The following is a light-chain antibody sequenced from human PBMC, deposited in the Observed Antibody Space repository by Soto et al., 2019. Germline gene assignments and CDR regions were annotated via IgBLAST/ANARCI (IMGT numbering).Light chain of an antibody. J-gene: IGLJ1*01. CDR2: EVS. CDR1: SSDVGGYNY. V-gene: IGLV2-14*01. CDR3: SSYTSSSTYYV. Sequence: QSALTQPASVSGSRGQSITISCTGTSSDVGGYNYVSWYQQHPGKAPKLMIYEVSNRPSGVSNRFSGSKSGNTASLTISGLQAEDEADYYCSSYTSSSTYYVFGTGTRSPS.